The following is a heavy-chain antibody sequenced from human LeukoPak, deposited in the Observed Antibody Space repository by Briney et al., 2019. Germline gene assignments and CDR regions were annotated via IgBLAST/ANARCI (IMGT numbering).Heavy chain of an antibody. V-gene: IGHV1-18*01. J-gene: IGHJ5*02. Sequence: SVKVSCKASGYTFTSYGISWVRQAPGQGLEWMGWISAYNGNTNYAQKLQGRVTMTTDTSTSTAYMELRSLRSDDTAVYYCARDRVGYCSSTSCRTYYNWFDPWGQGTLVTVSS. CDR3: ARDRVGYCSSTSCRTYYNWFDP. D-gene: IGHD2-2*01. CDR1: GYTFTSYG. CDR2: ISAYNGNT.